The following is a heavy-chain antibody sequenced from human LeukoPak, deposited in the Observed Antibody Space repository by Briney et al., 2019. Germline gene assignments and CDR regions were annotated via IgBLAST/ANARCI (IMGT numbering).Heavy chain of an antibody. CDR3: ARGTVGARGYFDY. Sequence: AASVKVSCKASGGTFSSYAISWVRQAPGQGLEWMGGIIPIFGTPNYAQKFQGRVTITADESTSTAYMELNSLRSEDTAVYYCARGTVGARGYFDYWGQGTLVTVSS. V-gene: IGHV1-69*13. CDR1: GGTFSSYA. CDR2: IIPIFGTP. J-gene: IGHJ4*02. D-gene: IGHD1-26*01.